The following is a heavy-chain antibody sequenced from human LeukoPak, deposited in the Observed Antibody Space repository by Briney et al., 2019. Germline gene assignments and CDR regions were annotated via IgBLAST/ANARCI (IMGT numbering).Heavy chain of an antibody. J-gene: IGHJ4*02. Sequence: WESLKISLKGSGYRFTSYWISWVRQMPGKGLEWMGRIDPSDSYTNYSPSFQGHVTIPADKSISTAYLQWSSLKASDTAMYYCARLSYNYCSGSYALGYWGQGTLVTVSS. CDR2: IDPSDSYT. D-gene: IGHD3-10*01. CDR1: GYRFTSYW. V-gene: IGHV5-10-1*01. CDR3: ARLSYNYCSGSYALGY.